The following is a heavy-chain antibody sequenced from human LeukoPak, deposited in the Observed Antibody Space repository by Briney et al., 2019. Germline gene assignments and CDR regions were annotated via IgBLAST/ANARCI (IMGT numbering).Heavy chain of an antibody. CDR3: ARDTYDSSGYHSYYMDV. V-gene: IGHV3-7*01. J-gene: IGHJ6*03. CDR2: IKEDGSEK. Sequence: PGGSLRLSCAVSGFTFNTYWMSWVRQAPGKGLEWAANIKEDGSEKHYGDSVRGRFTISRDNAKNSLYLRMNSLRAEDTALYFCARDTYDSSGYHSYYMDVWGKGTTVTVSS. CDR1: GFTFNTYW. D-gene: IGHD3-22*01.